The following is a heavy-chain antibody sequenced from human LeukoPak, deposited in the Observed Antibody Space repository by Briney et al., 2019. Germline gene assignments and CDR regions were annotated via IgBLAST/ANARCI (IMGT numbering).Heavy chain of an antibody. D-gene: IGHD1-1*01. CDR1: GITFSNFA. J-gene: IGHJ4*02. CDR2: TIGSSGDT. Sequence: GGSLRLSCAASGITFSNFAMSWVRQAPGKGLEWVSLTIGSSGDTFYADSVKGRFTISRDNSKNTLSLQMNSLTAEDTAVYYCAKNPRLEGWIYFDSWGQGILVTVSS. V-gene: IGHV3-23*01. CDR3: AKNPRLEGWIYFDS.